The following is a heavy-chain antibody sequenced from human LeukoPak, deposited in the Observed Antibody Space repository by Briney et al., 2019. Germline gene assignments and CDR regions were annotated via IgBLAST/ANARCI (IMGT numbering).Heavy chain of an antibody. CDR2: IYYSGNT. D-gene: IGHD2-2*01. J-gene: IGHJ5*02. V-gene: IGHV4-59*01. CDR1: GGSISSYY. CDR3: ARDLGHCSTASCYDWFDP. Sequence: SETLSLTCTVSGGSISSYYWSWIRQPPGKGLEWIGYIYYSGNTNYNPSLNSPVTISVDTSKNQFSLRLSPVTAADTAIYYCARDLGHCSTASCYDWFDPWGQGTVDSLSS.